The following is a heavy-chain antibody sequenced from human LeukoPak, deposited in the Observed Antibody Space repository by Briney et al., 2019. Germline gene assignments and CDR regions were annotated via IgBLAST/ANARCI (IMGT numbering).Heavy chain of an antibody. J-gene: IGHJ4*02. CDR1: GGSISSYY. D-gene: IGHD2-21*02. CDR3: ARHGHCGGDCPKLYY. Sequence: PSETLSLTCTVSGGSISSYYWSWIRQPPGKGLEWIGYIYYSGTTNYNPSLKSRVTISVDTSKNQFSLKLSSVTAADTAVYYCARHGHCGGDCPKLYYWGQGTLVTVSS. V-gene: IGHV4-59*08. CDR2: IYYSGTT.